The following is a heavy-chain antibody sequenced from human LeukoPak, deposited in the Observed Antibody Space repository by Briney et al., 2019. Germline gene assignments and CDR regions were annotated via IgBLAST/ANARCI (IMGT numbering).Heavy chain of an antibody. CDR1: GFTFSDFY. J-gene: IGHJ1*01. CDR2: ISNSGGHTT. Sequence: PGGSLRLSCAASGFTFSDFYMGWIRQAPGKGLEWVSYISNSGGHTTYYADSVKGRFTISRDDSNNLLYLQMNSLRAEDTALYYCIGSSVVDPTPWGQGTLVTVSS. CDR3: IGSSVVDPTP. V-gene: IGHV3-11*01. D-gene: IGHD2-15*01.